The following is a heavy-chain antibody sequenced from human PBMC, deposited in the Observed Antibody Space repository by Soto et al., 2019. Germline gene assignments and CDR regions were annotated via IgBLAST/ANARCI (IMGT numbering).Heavy chain of an antibody. CDR3: ASLISKSSGWPTDY. CDR2: INHRGST. D-gene: IGHD6-19*01. V-gene: IGHV4-34*01. Sequence: QVQLQQWGAGLLKPSETLSLTCAVYGGSFSGYYWSWIRQPPGKGLEWIGEINHRGSTNYNPSLKTRVTISVHTSKNQFSLKLSSVTAADTAVYYCASLISKSSGWPTDYWGQGTLVTVSS. CDR1: GGSFSGYY. J-gene: IGHJ4*02.